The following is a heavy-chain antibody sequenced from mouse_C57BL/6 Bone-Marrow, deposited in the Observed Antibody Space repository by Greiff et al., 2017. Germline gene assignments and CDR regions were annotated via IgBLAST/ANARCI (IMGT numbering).Heavy chain of an antibody. D-gene: IGHD3-1*01. CDR1: GFTFSDYY. CDR3: ASLGAYYFDY. Sequence: EVKLVESGGGLVQPGGSLKLSCAASGFTFSDYYMYWVRQTPEKRLECVAYSSNGGGSTYYPDTVKGRFTISRNKAKNTLYLQMSRLKSVDTAMYYCASLGAYYFDYWGQGTTLTVSS. V-gene: IGHV5-12*01. CDR2: SSNGGGST. J-gene: IGHJ2*01.